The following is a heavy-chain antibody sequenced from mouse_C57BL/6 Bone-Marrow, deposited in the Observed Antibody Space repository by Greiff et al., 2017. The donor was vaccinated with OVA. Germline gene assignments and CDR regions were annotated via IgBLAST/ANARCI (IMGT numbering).Heavy chain of an antibody. V-gene: IGHV2-2*01. Sequence: QVHVKQSGPGLVQPSQSLSITCTVSGFSLTSYGVHWVRQSPGKGLEWLGVIWSGGSTDYNAAFISRLSISKDNSKSQVFFKMNSLQADDTAIYYCARNGILRSFAYWGQGTLVTVSA. J-gene: IGHJ3*01. CDR3: ARNGILRSFAY. D-gene: IGHD1-1*01. CDR2: IWSGGST. CDR1: GFSLTSYG.